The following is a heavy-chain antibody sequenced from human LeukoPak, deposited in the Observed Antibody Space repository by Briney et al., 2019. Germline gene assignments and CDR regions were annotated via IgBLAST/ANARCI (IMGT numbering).Heavy chain of an antibody. D-gene: IGHD2-2*01. J-gene: IGHJ4*02. Sequence: GGSLRLSCAASGFTFSSYSMNWVRRAPGKGLEWVSSISSSGSYIYYADSVKGRFTVSRDNARNSLYLQMNSLRAEDTAVYYCASEITSSRGYYFDYWGQGTLVTVSS. CDR3: ASEITSSRGYYFDY. CDR2: ISSSGSYI. CDR1: GFTFSSYS. V-gene: IGHV3-21*01.